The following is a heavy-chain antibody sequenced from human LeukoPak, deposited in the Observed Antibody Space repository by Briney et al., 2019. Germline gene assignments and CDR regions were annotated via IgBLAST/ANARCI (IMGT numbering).Heavy chain of an antibody. Sequence: PSETLSLTCAVYGGSFSGYYWSWIRQPPGKGLEWIGSIYYSGSTYYNPSLKSRVTISVDTSKNQFSLKLSSATAADTAVYYCARLLTYDFWSGYHFDYWGQGTLVTVSS. CDR3: ARLLTYDFWSGYHFDY. J-gene: IGHJ4*02. D-gene: IGHD3-3*01. V-gene: IGHV4-34*01. CDR1: GGSFSGYY. CDR2: IYYSGST.